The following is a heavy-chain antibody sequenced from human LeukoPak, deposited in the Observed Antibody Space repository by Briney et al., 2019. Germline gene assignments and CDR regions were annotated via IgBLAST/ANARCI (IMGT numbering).Heavy chain of an antibody. CDR3: ARVTTVTTLYNRPLHYFDY. Sequence: PGGSLRLSCAASGFTFSSYWMSWVRQAPGKGLEWVANIKQDGSEKYYVDSVKGRFTISRDHAKNSLYLQMNSLRAEDTAVYYCARVTTVTTLYNRPLHYFDYWGQGTLVTVSS. CDR1: GFTFSSYW. J-gene: IGHJ4*02. CDR2: IKQDGSEK. V-gene: IGHV3-7*01. D-gene: IGHD4-17*01.